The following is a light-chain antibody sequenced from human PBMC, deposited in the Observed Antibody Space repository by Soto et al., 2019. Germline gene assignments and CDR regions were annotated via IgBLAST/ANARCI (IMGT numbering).Light chain of an antibody. Sequence: QSALTQPASVSGSPGQSITISCTGTSSDAGGYNYVSWYQQHPGKAPKLMIYDVSNRPSGVSNRFSGSKSGNTASLTISGLQAEDEADYYCSSHTSSSTLGVFGGGTKLTVL. J-gene: IGLJ3*02. CDR3: SSHTSSSTLGV. CDR1: SSDAGGYNY. CDR2: DVS. V-gene: IGLV2-14*01.